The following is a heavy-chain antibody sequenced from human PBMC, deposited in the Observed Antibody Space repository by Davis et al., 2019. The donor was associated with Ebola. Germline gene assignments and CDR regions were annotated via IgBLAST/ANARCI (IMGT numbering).Heavy chain of an antibody. J-gene: IGHJ6*02. CDR3: ARELRVVAATLIGYYGMDV. Sequence: GESLKISCAASGFTFSDYYRSGIRQAPGKGLGWVSYISSSGSTIYYADSVKGRFTISREQAKNSLYLQMNSLRAEDTAVYYCARELRVVAATLIGYYGMDVWGQGTTVTVSS. CDR1: GFTFSDYY. V-gene: IGHV3-11*01. CDR2: ISSSGSTI. D-gene: IGHD2-15*01.